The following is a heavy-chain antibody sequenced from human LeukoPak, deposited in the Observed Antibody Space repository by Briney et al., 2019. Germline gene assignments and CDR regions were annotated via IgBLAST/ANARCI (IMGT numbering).Heavy chain of an antibody. J-gene: IGHJ4*02. D-gene: IGHD6-19*01. V-gene: IGHV3-23*01. CDR3: AKYTGYSSGWDRSPFDY. CDR1: GFTFSTYA. Sequence: GGSLRLSCAASGFTFSTYAMSWVRQAPGKGLEWVSTISGSGGSAYYADSVKGRLPISRDNSKNTLYLQMDSLRAEDTAVYYCAKYTGYSSGWDRSPFDYWGQGTLVTVSS. CDR2: ISGSGGSA.